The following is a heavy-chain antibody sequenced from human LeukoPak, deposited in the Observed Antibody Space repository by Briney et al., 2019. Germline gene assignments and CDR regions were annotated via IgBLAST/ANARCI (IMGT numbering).Heavy chain of an antibody. Sequence: PSETLSLTCAVSGGSISSGGYSWSWIRQPPGKGLEWIGYIYHSGSTYYNPSLKSRVTISVDRSKNQFSLKLSSVTAADTAVYYCARGDFWSGYYYFDYWGQGTLVTVSS. D-gene: IGHD3-3*01. CDR2: IYHSGST. J-gene: IGHJ4*02. V-gene: IGHV4-30-2*01. CDR3: ARGDFWSGYYYFDY. CDR1: GGSISSGGYS.